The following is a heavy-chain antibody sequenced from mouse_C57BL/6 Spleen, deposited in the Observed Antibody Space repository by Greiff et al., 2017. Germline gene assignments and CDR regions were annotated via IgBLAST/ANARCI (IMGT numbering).Heavy chain of an antibody. CDR3: ARNVGDYDRAWFAY. Sequence: VHLVESGPGLVQPSQSLSITCTVSGFSLTSYGVPWVRQSPGKGLEWLGVIWSGGSTDYNAAFISRLSISKDNSKSQGFFKMNSLQAEDAAIYYCARNVGDYDRAWFAYWGQGTLVTVSA. CDR2: IWSGGST. D-gene: IGHD2-4*01. J-gene: IGHJ3*01. V-gene: IGHV2-2*01. CDR1: GFSLTSYG.